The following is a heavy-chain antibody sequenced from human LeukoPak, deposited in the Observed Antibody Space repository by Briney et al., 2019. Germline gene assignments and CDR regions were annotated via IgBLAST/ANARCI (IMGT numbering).Heavy chain of an antibody. D-gene: IGHD4-17*01. CDR3: ARHPLRGAENYFDY. CDR2: MYYSGST. J-gene: IGHJ4*02. CDR1: GASTSSNY. V-gene: IGHV4-59*08. Sequence: SETLSLTCTVSGASTSSNYWSWIRQPPGKGLEWIGYMYYSGSTNYNPSLKSRVIISIDASKNQFSLKLSSVTAADTAVYYCARHPLRGAENYFDYWGQGTLVTVSS.